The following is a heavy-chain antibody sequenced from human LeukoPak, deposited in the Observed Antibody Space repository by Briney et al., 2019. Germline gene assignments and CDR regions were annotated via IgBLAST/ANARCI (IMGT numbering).Heavy chain of an antibody. D-gene: IGHD2-15*01. CDR2: IYYSGST. CDR3: ARDILFPYCSGGSCYGNWFDP. CDR1: GGSISSSSYY. J-gene: IGHJ5*02. Sequence: SETLSLTCTVSGGSISSSSYYWGWIHQPPGKGLEWIGSIYYSGSTYYNPSLKSRVTISVDTSKNQFSLKLSSVTAADTAVYYCARDILFPYCSGGSCYGNWFDPWGQGTLVTVSS. V-gene: IGHV4-39*07.